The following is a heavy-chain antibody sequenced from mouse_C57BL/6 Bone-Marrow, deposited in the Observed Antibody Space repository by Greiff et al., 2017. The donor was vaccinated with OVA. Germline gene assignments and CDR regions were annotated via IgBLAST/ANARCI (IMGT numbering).Heavy chain of an antibody. CDR1: GFTFSSYG. J-gene: IGHJ2*01. CDR3: ARQGITTVSHY. D-gene: IGHD1-1*01. Sequence: EVKLMESGGDLVKPGGSLKLSCAASGFTFSSYGMSWVRQTPDKRLEWVATISSGGIYTYYPDSVKGRFTISRDNAKNTLYLQMSSLKSEDTAMYYCARQGITTVSHYWGQGTTLTVSS. CDR2: ISSGGIYT. V-gene: IGHV5-6*01.